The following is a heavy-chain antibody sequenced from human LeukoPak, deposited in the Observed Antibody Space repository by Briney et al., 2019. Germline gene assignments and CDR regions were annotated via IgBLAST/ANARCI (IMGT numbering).Heavy chain of an antibody. V-gene: IGHV3-30*04. CDR2: ISYDGSNK. CDR3: ARDREMATITFFDY. J-gene: IGHJ4*02. D-gene: IGHD5-24*01. Sequence: GGSLRLSCAASGFTFSSYAMHWVRQAPGKGLEWVAVISYDGSNKNYADSVKGRFTISRDNSKNTLYLQMNSLRADDTAVYYCARDREMATITFFDYWGQGTLVTVSS. CDR1: GFTFSSYA.